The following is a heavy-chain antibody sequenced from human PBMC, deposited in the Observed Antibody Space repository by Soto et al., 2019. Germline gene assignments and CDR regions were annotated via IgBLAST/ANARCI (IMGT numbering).Heavy chain of an antibody. D-gene: IGHD5-18*01. CDR2: INSDGSSI. CDR1: KFTITSYW. V-gene: IGHV3-74*01. CDR3: AREVSHGYVLRGMDV. J-gene: IGHJ6*02. Sequence: EVQLVESGGGLVQPGGSVRLSCAASKFTITSYWMHWVRQAPGKGLVWVSRINSDGSSISYADAVKGRFTISRDNAKNTLYLRMNSLRVEDTAVYYCAREVSHGYVLRGMDVWGQGTTVTV.